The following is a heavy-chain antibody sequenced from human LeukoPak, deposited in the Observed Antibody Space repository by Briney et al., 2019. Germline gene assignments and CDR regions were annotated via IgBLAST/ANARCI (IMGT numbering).Heavy chain of an antibody. CDR3: AREIPGNYFDY. V-gene: IGHV3-74*01. CDR1: GFTLSSYW. CDR2: INSDGSST. J-gene: IGHJ4*02. D-gene: IGHD1-26*01. Sequence: GVLRLSCAASGFTLSSYWMHWVRQAPGKGLVWVSRINSDGSSTSYADSVKGRFTISRDNAKNTLYLQMNSLRAEDTAVYYCAREIPGNYFDYWGQGTLVTVPS.